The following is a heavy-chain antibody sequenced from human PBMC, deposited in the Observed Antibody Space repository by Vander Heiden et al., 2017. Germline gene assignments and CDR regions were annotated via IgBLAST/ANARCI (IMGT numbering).Heavy chain of an antibody. CDR2: ISDSAGTT. D-gene: IGHD2-15*01. CDR3: AKEALLAGRPFDP. V-gene: IGHV3-23*01. CDR1: GLPFRNYA. J-gene: IGHJ5*02. Sequence: EVQLLESGGGLVQPGGSLRLSCAASGLPFRNYAMSWVRQAPGKGLEWVSAISDSAGTTYYADSVKGRFTISRDNSKNTLYLQVNSLRAEDTAVYYCAKEALLAGRPFDPWGQGTLVTVSS.